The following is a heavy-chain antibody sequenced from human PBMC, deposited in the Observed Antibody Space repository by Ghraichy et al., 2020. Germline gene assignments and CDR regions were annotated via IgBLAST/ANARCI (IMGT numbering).Heavy chain of an antibody. J-gene: IGHJ4*02. D-gene: IGHD4-17*01. CDR2: INHSGST. CDR1: GGSFSGYY. V-gene: IGHV4-34*01. Sequence: SETLSLTCAVYGGSFSGYYWSWIRQPPGKGLEWIGEINHSGSTNYNPSLKSRVTISVDTSKNQFSLKLSSVTAADTAVYYCARGNDYGENGYWGQGTLVTVSS. CDR3: ARGNDYGENGY.